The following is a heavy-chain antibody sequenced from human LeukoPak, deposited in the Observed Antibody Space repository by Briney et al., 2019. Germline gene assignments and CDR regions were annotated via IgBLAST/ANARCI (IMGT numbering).Heavy chain of an antibody. CDR3: ATDRNSGKYYDY. V-gene: IGHV3-11*06. CDR2: ISSSSSYT. Sequence: GGSLRLSCAASGFTFSDYYMSWIRQAPGKGLEWVSYISSSSSYTNYADSVKGRFTISRDNSKDTLYLQTNSLRAEDTAVYYCATDRNSGKYYDYWGQGTLVSVSS. CDR1: GFTFSDYY. D-gene: IGHD1-26*01. J-gene: IGHJ4*02.